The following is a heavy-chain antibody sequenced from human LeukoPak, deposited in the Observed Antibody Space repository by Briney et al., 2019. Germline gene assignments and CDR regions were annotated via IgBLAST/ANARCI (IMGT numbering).Heavy chain of an antibody. J-gene: IGHJ4*02. CDR1: GYTFTSYY. Sequence: ASVKVSCKASGYTFTSYYMHWVRQAPGQGLEWMGIINPSGGSTSYAQKFQGRVTMTRDTSTSTVYMELSSLRSEDTAVYYCARGASGVVGATDVRDFGYWGQGTLVTVSS. D-gene: IGHD1-26*01. V-gene: IGHV1-46*01. CDR2: INPSGGST. CDR3: ARGASGVVGATDVRDFGY.